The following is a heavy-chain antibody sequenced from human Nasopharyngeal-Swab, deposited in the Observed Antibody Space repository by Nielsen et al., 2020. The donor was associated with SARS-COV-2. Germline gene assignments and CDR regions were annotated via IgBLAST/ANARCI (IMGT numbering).Heavy chain of an antibody. CDR1: GGSISSGSYY. J-gene: IGHJ3*02. Sequence: LRLSCTVPGGSISSGSYYWSWIRQPAGKGLEWIGRILTNGSTNYNPSLKSRITISVDTSKNQFSLRLSSVTAADTAVYYCAKKDKLQHLDAFDIWGQGTVVTVSS. CDR2: ILTNGST. CDR3: AKKDKLQHLDAFDI. D-gene: IGHD6-13*01. V-gene: IGHV4-61*02.